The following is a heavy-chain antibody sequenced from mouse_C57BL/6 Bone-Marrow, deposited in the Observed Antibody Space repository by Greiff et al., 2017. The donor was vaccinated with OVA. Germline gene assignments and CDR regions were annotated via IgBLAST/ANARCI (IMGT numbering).Heavy chain of an antibody. V-gene: IGHV1-15*01. D-gene: IGHD6-2*01. CDR1: GYTFTDYE. J-gene: IGHJ1*03. Sequence: QVHVKQSGAELVRPGASVTLSCKASGYTFTDYEMHWVKQTPVHGLEWIGAIDPETGGTAYNQKFKGKAILTADKSSSTAYMELRSLTSEDSAVYYCTGRGVSHVWGTGTTVTVSS. CDR2: IDPETGGT. CDR3: TGRGVSHV.